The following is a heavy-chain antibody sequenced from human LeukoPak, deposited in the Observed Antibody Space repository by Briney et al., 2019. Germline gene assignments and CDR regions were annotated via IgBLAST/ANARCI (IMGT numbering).Heavy chain of an antibody. CDR2: IYTGGST. D-gene: IGHD3-10*01. Sequence: GGSLRLSCAASGFTVSSNYMSWVRQAPGKGLEWVSAIYTGGSTYYADSVKGRVTISRDNSKNTLFLQMNNLRTEDTAVYYCARSRHSGSLPSDYWGQGTLVTVSS. V-gene: IGHV3-53*01. CDR3: ARSRHSGSLPSDY. J-gene: IGHJ4*02. CDR1: GFTVSSNY.